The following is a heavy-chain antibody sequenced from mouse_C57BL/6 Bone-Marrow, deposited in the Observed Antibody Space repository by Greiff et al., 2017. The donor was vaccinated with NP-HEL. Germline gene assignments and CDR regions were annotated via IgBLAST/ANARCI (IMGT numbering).Heavy chain of an antibody. V-gene: IGHV1-5*01. CDR2: IYPGNSDT. Sequence: LEWIGAIYPGNSDTSYNQKFKGKAKLTAVTSASTAYMELSSLTNEDSAVYYCTRNWDEAYWGQGTLVTVSA. J-gene: IGHJ3*01. D-gene: IGHD4-1*01. CDR3: TRNWDEAY.